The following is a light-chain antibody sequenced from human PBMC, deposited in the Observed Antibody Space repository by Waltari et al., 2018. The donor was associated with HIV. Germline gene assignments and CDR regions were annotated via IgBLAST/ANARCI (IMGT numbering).Light chain of an antibody. V-gene: IGKV3D-15*01. CDR2: DAS. CDR1: HSISTH. J-gene: IGKJ5*01. Sequence: EVVMTQSPATMSVSPGDRVTLSCKTSHSISTHVAWHQQRPGQAPQLLIYDASTRAPNIPTRFSGIVSGTQFSLTITDMKSDDFAVYYCQQYANCPITFGRGTRL. CDR3: QQYANCPIT.